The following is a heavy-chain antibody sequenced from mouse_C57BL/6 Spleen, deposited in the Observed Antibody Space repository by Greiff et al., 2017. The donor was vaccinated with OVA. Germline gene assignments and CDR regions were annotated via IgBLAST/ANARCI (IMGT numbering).Heavy chain of an antibody. Sequence: EVKLVESGGGLVKPGGSLKLSCAASGFTFSDYGMHWVRQAPEKGLEWVAYISSGSSTIYYADTVKGRFTISRDNAKNTLFLQMTSLRSEDTAMYYCAIAYSNPAMDYWGQGTSVTVSS. CDR3: AIAYSNPAMDY. V-gene: IGHV5-17*01. CDR1: GFTFSDYG. J-gene: IGHJ4*01. D-gene: IGHD2-5*01. CDR2: ISSGSSTI.